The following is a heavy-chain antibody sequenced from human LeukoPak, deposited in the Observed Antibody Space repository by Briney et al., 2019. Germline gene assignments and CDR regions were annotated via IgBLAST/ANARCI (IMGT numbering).Heavy chain of an antibody. D-gene: IGHD2-15*01. CDR2: IRANGRDT. Sequence: GGSLRLSCAASGFTFSEFSMSWIRQAPGKGLEWVSNIRANGRDTYYTDSVKGRFTISRDNSKNTLYLEMNSLRAEDTAVYYCAKGGYTTCFDPWGQGTLVTVSS. CDR3: AKGGYTTCFDP. J-gene: IGHJ5*02. V-gene: IGHV3-23*01. CDR1: GFTFSEFS.